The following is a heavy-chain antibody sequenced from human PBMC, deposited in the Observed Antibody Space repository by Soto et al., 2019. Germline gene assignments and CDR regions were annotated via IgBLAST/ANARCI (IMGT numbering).Heavy chain of an antibody. J-gene: IGHJ4*02. D-gene: IGHD2-15*01. V-gene: IGHV3-23*01. CDR1: GFTFNNYA. CDR2: ISGSGATP. Sequence: EVQLLESGGGLLQPGGSMRLSGSASGFTFNNYAMAWVRQARGERLEWVSGISGSGATPYYADSVKGRFTISRDNSKNTLCLQMNSLSAEDTAVYFCAKAGSCTGVSCYFYYFDSWGQGTLVTVSS. CDR3: AKAGSCTGVSCYFYYFDS.